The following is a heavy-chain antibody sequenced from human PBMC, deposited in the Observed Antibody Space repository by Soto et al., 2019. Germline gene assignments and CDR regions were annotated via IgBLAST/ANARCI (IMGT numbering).Heavy chain of an antibody. D-gene: IGHD3-10*01. CDR2: VHESGPT. J-gene: IGHJ5*01. CDR1: SSPGAAGDY. CDR3: INSRGLSRADS. Sequence: SETLSLTCDVSSSPGAAGDYWGWIRQPPGKGLEWLGCVHESGPTYYRPSLKSRLATSVDLSKGQVTLSLTSVTAADTARYYCINSRGLSRADSWGRGIVVTVSS. V-gene: IGHV4-38-2*01.